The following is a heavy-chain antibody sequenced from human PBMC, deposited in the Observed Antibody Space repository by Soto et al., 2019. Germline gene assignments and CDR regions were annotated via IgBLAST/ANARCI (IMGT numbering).Heavy chain of an antibody. D-gene: IGHD3-3*01. V-gene: IGHV3-9*01. CDR3: AKTYDPRAYYGMDV. J-gene: IGHJ6*02. CDR1: GFTFDDYA. CDR2: ISWNRGSI. Sequence: EVQLVESGGGLVQPGRSLRLSCAASGFTFDDYAMHWVRHAPGKGLEWVSGISWNRGSIGYADSVKGRFTIYRYNAKNSLYLQMNSLRADDTALYYCAKTYDPRAYYGMDVWGQGTTVTVSS.